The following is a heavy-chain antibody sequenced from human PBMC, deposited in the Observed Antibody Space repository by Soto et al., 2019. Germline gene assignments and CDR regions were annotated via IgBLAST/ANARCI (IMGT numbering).Heavy chain of an antibody. CDR1: GGSISSSSYY. J-gene: IGHJ6*01. D-gene: IGHD3-10*01. CDR2: IYYSGST. Sequence: PSQTLSLTCTVSGGSISSSSYYWGWIRQPPGKGLEWIGSIYYSGSTYYNPSLKSRVTISVDTSKNQFSLKLSSVTAADTAVYYCARRDGSGGIMDVLGKGTTVTVSS. V-gene: IGHV4-39*01. CDR3: ARRDGSGGIMDV.